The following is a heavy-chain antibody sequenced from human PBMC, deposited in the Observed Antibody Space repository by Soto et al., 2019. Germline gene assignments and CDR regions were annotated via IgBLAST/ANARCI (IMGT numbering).Heavy chain of an antibody. V-gene: IGHV3-30*18. CDR2: ISYHGSDK. D-gene: IGHD4-17*01. CDR1: GFTFSNYG. Sequence: QVQLVEAGGGVVQPGRSLRLSCAASGFTFSNYGMHWVRQAPGKGLEWVGVISYHGSDKYYADSVKGRFTISRDNSKNTLYLQMDSLRAEDTAVYYCAKDHLTTTVTTVGYWGQGTLVTVSS. J-gene: IGHJ4*02. CDR3: AKDHLTTTVTTVGY.